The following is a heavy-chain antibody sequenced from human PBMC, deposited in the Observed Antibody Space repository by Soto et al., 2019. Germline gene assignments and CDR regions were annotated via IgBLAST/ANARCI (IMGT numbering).Heavy chain of an antibody. CDR3: ARPYYDSSGFDY. J-gene: IGHJ4*02. D-gene: IGHD3-22*01. CDR2: ISAYNGNT. Sequence: ASAKVSCTSSVYTFTSYGISWVRQAPGQGLEWMGWISAYNGNTNYAQKLQGRVTMTTDTSTSTAYMELRSLRSDDTAVYYCARPYYDSSGFDYWGQGTLVTVSS. CDR1: VYTFTSYG. V-gene: IGHV1-18*01.